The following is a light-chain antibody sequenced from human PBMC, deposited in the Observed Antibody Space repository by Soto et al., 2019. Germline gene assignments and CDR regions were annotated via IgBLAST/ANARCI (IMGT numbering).Light chain of an antibody. CDR1: SSNIGAGYD. CDR3: QSYDRSLSGSV. J-gene: IGLJ3*02. Sequence: QSVLTQPPSVSGAPGQRVTIYCTGSSSNIGAGYDVHWYQQLPGTAPKLLIYGNSNRPSGVPDRFSGSKSGTSASLAITGLQAEDEADYYCQSYDRSLSGSVFGGGTKLTV. CDR2: GNS. V-gene: IGLV1-40*01.